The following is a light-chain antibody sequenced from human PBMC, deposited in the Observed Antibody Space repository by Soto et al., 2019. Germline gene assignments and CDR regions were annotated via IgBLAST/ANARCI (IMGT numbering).Light chain of an antibody. CDR1: SSDVGGYNY. CDR2: EVT. J-gene: IGLJ1*01. V-gene: IGLV2-14*01. Sequence: QSALTQPASVSGSPGQSITISCTGTSSDVGGYNYVSWYQQRPGKAPKLLIFEVTNRPSGVSNRFSGSKSGNTASLTISGLQPEDEADYYCNSYTTSSTHNYVFGSGTKVTVL. CDR3: NSYTTSSTHNYV.